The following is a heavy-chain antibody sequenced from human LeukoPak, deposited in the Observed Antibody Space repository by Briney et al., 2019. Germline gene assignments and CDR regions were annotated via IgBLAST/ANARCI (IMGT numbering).Heavy chain of an antibody. CDR1: GFTLTNAW. Sequence: GSLRLSCAASGFTLTNAWMTWVRQAPGKGLEWVGRIKSKIDGGATAYAEPVKGRFIISRDDSESTLYLQMNSLKTEDTAVYYCIKFSSTWYYFGSWGQGALVTVSS. V-gene: IGHV3-15*01. CDR3: IKFSSTWYYFGS. D-gene: IGHD6-13*01. J-gene: IGHJ4*02. CDR2: IKSKIDGGAT.